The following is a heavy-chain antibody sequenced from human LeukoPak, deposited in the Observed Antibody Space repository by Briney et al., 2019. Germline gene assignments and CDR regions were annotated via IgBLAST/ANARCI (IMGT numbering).Heavy chain of an antibody. D-gene: IGHD3-10*01. CDR1: GFTFSSYG. CDR2: IRYDGSNK. V-gene: IGHV3-30*02. J-gene: IGHJ4*02. Sequence: GGSLRLSCAASGFTFSSYGMHWVRQAPGKGLEWVAFIRYDGSNKYYADSVKGRFTISRDNSKNTLYLQMNSLRAEDTAVYYCAKDPGGVLLWFGELFPVYYWGQGTLVTVSS. CDR3: AKDPGGVLLWFGELFPVYY.